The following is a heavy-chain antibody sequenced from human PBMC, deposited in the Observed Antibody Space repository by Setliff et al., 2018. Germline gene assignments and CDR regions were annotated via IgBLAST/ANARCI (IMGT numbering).Heavy chain of an antibody. CDR2: IYYSGST. D-gene: IGHD3-22*01. Sequence: SETLSLTCTVSGGSISSHYWSWIRQPPGKGLEWIGYIYYSGSTNYNPSLKSRVTISVDTSKNQFSLKLSSVTAADTAVYYCARQPEGGYYDSSGYYGMAPYYFDYWGQGTLVTV. CDR1: GGSISSHY. J-gene: IGHJ4*02. V-gene: IGHV4-59*08. CDR3: ARQPEGGYYDSSGYYGMAPYYFDY.